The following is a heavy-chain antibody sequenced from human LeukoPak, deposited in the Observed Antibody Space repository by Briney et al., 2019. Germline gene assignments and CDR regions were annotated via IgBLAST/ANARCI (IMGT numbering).Heavy chain of an antibody. D-gene: IGHD3-3*01. CDR3: ARGSLNTIFGVAPPNRYYMDV. CDR1: GYTFTSYY. J-gene: IGHJ6*03. CDR2: INPSGGST. V-gene: IGHV1-46*01. Sequence: GASVKVSCEASGYTFTSYYMHWVRQAPGQGLEWMGIINPSGGSTSYAQKFQGRVTMTRDMSTSTVYMELSSLRSEDTAVYYCARGSLNTIFGVAPPNRYYMDVWGKGTTVTVSS.